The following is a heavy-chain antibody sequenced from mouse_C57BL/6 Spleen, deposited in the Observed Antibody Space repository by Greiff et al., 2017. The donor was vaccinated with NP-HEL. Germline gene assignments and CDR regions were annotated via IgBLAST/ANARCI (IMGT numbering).Heavy chain of an antibody. CDR2: ISYDGSN. CDR3: ARGGAGTLYYAMDY. J-gene: IGHJ4*01. CDR1: GYSITSGYY. V-gene: IGHV3-6*01. Sequence: EVQLQQSGPGLVKPSQSLSLTCSVTGYSITSGYYWNWIRQFPGNKLEWMGYISYDGSNNYNPSLKNRISITRDTSKNQFFLKLNSVTTEDTATYYCARGGAGTLYYAMDYWGQGTSVTVSS. D-gene: IGHD4-1*01.